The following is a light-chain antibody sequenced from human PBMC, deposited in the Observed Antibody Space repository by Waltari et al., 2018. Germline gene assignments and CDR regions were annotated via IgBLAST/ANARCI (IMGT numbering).Light chain of an antibody. CDR3: QHYLRLPAT. CDR1: QSVTRT. Sequence: SCRASQSVTRTLAWYQQKPGKAPRLLIYGASNRATGIPDRFSGSGSGTDFSLTISRLEPEDFAVYYCQHYLRLPATFGQGTKVEIK. V-gene: IGKV3-20*01. J-gene: IGKJ1*01. CDR2: GAS.